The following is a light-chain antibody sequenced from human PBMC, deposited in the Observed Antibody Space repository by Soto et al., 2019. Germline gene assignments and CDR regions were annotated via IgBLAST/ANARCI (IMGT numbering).Light chain of an antibody. CDR2: DAS. CDR1: QSVSSSY. CDR3: QQYGTSSGLLT. V-gene: IGKV3-20*01. Sequence: ELVLTPSPGTLSLSPVERATLSCRASQSVSSSYLAWYQQKPGQAPRLLIYDASSRATGIPDRFSGSGSGTDFTLTISRLEPEDFAVYYCQQYGTSSGLLTFGPGTKVDIK. J-gene: IGKJ3*01.